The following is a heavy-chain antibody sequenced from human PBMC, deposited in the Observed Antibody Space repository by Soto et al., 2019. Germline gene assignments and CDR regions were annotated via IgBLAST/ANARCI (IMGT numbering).Heavy chain of an antibody. V-gene: IGHV3-30-3*01. CDR1: GFTFSSYA. D-gene: IGHD2-2*01. Sequence: GGSLRLSCAASGFTFSSYAMHWVRQAPGKGLEWVAVISYDGSTQYYADSMKGRFTISRDNSKNTLYLQMHTLRAGDTAVYYCARGDIVLLPSGIRSDSYYYGMDAWGQGTTVTVS. CDR2: ISYDGSTQ. CDR3: ARGDIVLLPSGIRSDSYYYGMDA. J-gene: IGHJ6*02.